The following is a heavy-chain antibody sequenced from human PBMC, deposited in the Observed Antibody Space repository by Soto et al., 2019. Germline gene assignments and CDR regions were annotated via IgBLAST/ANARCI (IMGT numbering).Heavy chain of an antibody. CDR3: VRSKGGYSYGTPFDY. Sequence: PGGSLRLSCAASGFTFSSYAMHWVRQAPGKGLEWVAVISYDGSNKYYADSVKGRFTTSRDNAENSLYLQMNSLRPEDTALYYCVRSKGGYSYGTPFDYWGQGT. J-gene: IGHJ4*02. V-gene: IGHV3-30-3*01. CDR2: ISYDGSNK. D-gene: IGHD5-18*01. CDR1: GFTFSSYA.